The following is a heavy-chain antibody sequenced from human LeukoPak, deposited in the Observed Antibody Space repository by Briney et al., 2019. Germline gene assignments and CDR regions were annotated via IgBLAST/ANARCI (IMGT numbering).Heavy chain of an antibody. CDR2: IYTSGST. CDR1: GASISTYF. CDR3: ARDRVDSSGYYYYYGMDV. V-gene: IGHV4-4*07. D-gene: IGHD3-22*01. Sequence: SETLSLTCTVSGASISTYFRSWIRQPAGKGLEWIGRIYTSGSTSYNPSLKSRLTLSADTSKNQFSLKLRSVTAADTAVYYCARDRVDSSGYYYYYGMDVWGQGTTVTVSS. J-gene: IGHJ6*02.